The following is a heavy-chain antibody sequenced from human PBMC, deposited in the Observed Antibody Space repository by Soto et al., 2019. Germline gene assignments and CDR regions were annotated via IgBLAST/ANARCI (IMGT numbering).Heavy chain of an antibody. CDR1: GSSIINHC. CDR3: ARDNWYSEY. V-gene: IGHV4-59*11. Sequence: PSETLSLTCTVFGSSIINHCWSRIRQSPGKGVEWIGSMYYTGSTNDNPSLKNRVTISVDTCKHQCYLNLTSLTAADPTIYNCARDNWYSEYWGQGTLDTV. D-gene: IGHD1-20*01. CDR2: MYYTGST. J-gene: IGHJ4*02.